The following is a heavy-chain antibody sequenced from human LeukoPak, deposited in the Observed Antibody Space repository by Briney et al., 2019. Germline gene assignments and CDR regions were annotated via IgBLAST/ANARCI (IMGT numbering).Heavy chain of an antibody. CDR3: ARSGDSSGYFDY. D-gene: IGHD3-22*01. J-gene: IGHJ4*02. Sequence: SETLSLTCTVSGGSISSGSYYWSWIRQPAGQGLEYIGRMYTSGSTNYNPSLKSRVTISVDTSKNQFSLKLSSVTAADTAVYYCARSGDSSGYFDYWGQGTLVTVSS. V-gene: IGHV4-61*02. CDR2: MYTSGST. CDR1: GGSISSGSYY.